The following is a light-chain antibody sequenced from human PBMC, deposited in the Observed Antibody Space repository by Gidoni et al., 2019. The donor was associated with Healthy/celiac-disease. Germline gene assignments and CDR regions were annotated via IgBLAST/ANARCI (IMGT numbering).Light chain of an antibody. J-gene: IGKJ4*01. CDR2: AAS. CDR1: QSISSY. CDR3: QQSYSTLALT. Sequence: DVQMTQSPSSLSASVGDRVTLTCRASQSISSYLNWYQQKPGKAPKLLIYAASSLQSGVPSRFSGSGSGTDFTLTISSLQPEDFAAYYCQQSYSTLALTFXGXTKVEIK. V-gene: IGKV1-39*01.